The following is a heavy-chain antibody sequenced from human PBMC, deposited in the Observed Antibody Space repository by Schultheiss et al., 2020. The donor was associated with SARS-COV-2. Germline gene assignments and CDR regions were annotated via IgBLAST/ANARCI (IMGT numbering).Heavy chain of an antibody. V-gene: IGHV3-19*01. Sequence: GGSLRLSCAASGFTFSSYAMSWVRQAPGKGLEWVSGVSWNGSRTHYADSVKGRFIISRDNSRNFLYQQMNSLRPEDMAVYYCAKGRGDYYYYAMDVWGQGTTVTVSS. CDR3: AKGRGDYYYYAMDV. D-gene: IGHD6-6*01. CDR1: GFTFSSYA. J-gene: IGHJ6*02. CDR2: VSWNGSRT.